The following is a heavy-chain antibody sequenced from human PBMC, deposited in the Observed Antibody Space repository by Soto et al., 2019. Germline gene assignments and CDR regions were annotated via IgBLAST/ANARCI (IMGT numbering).Heavy chain of an antibody. Sequence: WGSLRLSCAASGFTFISYAITCVRHSPVKGLEWVSGISSSGRTTYYADSVKGRFTISRDNSKNTLYLQMNSLRAEDTATFYCVEDRNPSSWSYFDYWGQGTLVTVSS. CDR3: VEDRNPSSWSYFDY. V-gene: IGHV3-23*01. CDR1: GFTFISYA. J-gene: IGHJ4*02. D-gene: IGHD1-1*01. CDR2: ISSSGRTT.